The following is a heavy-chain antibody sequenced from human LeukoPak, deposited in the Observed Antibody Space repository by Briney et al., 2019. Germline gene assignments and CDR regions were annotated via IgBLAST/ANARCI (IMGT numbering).Heavy chain of an antibody. D-gene: IGHD3-16*02. CDR1: GYTLTELS. CDR2: FDPEDGET. J-gene: IGHJ4*02. CDR3: ATDRSSYDYVWGSYRPYYFDY. Sequence: ALVKVSCKVSGYTLTELSMHWVRQAPGKGLEWMGGFDPEDGETIYAQKFQGRVTMTEDTSTDTAYMELSSLRSEDTAVYYCATDRSSYDYVWGSYRPYYFDYWGQGTLVTVSS. V-gene: IGHV1-24*01.